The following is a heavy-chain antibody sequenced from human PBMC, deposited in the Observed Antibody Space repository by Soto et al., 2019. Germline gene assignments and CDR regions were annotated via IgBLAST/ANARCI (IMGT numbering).Heavy chain of an antibody. CDR1: GGSISSGDFF. CDR2: IYYSGNT. J-gene: IGHJ5*02. Sequence: QVQLQESGPRLVKPSQPLSLTCSVSGGSISSGDFFWHWIRQHPGKGLEWLGYIYYSGNTYYNPSLKGRVSMSVDTAENQFALKLSSVAVADTAVYYCARGVSGVADWFEHWGQGTVVTVSS. D-gene: IGHD3-3*01. V-gene: IGHV4-31*03. CDR3: ARGVSGVADWFEH.